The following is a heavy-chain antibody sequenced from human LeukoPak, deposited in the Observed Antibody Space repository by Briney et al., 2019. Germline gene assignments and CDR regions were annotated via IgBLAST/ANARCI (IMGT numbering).Heavy chain of an antibody. CDR1: GFRVSSSY. Sequence: GGSLRLSCAASGFRVSSSYMSWVRQAQKKEMEGVSVIYSGGSTYYADSVKGRFTISRDNSKNTLYLQMNSLRAEDTAVYYCARVKAAAGPFDYWGQGTLVTVSS. CDR3: ARVKAAAGPFDY. J-gene: IGHJ4*02. CDR2: IYSGGST. D-gene: IGHD6-13*01. V-gene: IGHV3-53*01.